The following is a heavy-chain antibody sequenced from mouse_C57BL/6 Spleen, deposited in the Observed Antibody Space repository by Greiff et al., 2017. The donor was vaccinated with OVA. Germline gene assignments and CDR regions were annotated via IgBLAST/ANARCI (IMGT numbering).Heavy chain of an antibody. J-gene: IGHJ3*01. V-gene: IGHV1-9*01. CDR2: ILPGSGST. CDR1: GYTFTGYW. D-gene: IGHD2-4*01. Sequence: QVQLKESGAELMKPGASVKLSCKATGYTFTGYWIEWVKQRPGHGLEWIGEILPGSGSTNSNEKFKGKATFTADTSSNTAYMQLSSLTTEDSAIYYCSRSSYDYLAYWGQGTLVTVSA. CDR3: SRSSYDYLAY.